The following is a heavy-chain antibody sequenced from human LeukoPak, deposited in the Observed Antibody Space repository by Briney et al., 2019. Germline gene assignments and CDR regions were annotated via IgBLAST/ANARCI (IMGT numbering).Heavy chain of an antibody. CDR3: ARRGIAVAGRPNWFDP. V-gene: IGHV4-34*01. J-gene: IGHJ5*02. CDR2: INHSGST. CDR1: GGSFSAYY. D-gene: IGHD6-19*01. Sequence: KSSETLSLTCAVYGGSFSAYYWSWIRQPPGKGLEWIGEINHSGSTNYNPSLKSRVTISVDTSKNQFSLKLSSVTAADTAVYYCARRGIAVAGRPNWFDPWGQGTLVTVSS.